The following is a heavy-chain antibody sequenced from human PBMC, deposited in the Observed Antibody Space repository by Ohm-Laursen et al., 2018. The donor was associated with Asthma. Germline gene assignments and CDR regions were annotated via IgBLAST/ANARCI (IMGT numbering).Heavy chain of an antibody. Sequence: SLRLSCAATGFIFSDYFMHWVRQRPGEGLVWISHLFPDGRRTNYADSVRGRFTISRDDAQNTVYLQMHSLRVDDTGVYFCARGNVEGLLWGQGTLVTVSS. V-gene: IGHV3-74*01. J-gene: IGHJ4*02. CDR1: GFIFSDYF. CDR3: ARGNVEGLL. CDR2: LFPDGRRT.